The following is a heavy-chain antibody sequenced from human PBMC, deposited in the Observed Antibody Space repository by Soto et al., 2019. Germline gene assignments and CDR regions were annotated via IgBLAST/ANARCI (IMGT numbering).Heavy chain of an antibody. Sequence: GGSLRLSCAASGFTFSSYWMSWVRQAPGKGLEWVANIKQDGSEKYYGDSVKGRFTISRDNANNSLYLQMNSLRAEDTAAYYCARDHTPHIWNYFDYWGQGTLVTVSS. CDR2: IKQDGSEK. J-gene: IGHJ4*02. D-gene: IGHD1-1*01. CDR3: ARDHTPHIWNYFDY. V-gene: IGHV3-7*01. CDR1: GFTFSSYW.